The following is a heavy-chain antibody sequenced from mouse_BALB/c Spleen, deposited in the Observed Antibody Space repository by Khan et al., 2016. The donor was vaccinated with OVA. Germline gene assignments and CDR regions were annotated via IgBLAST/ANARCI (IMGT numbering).Heavy chain of an antibody. CDR3: GIISIITVEGFVD. V-gene: IGHV1-18*01. CDR1: GYSFTGYN. Sequence: VQLKESGPDLVKPGASVKISCKPSGYSFTGYNIHWVKQSQGKGLEWMGRVNPTNGGTTSNQKFKGKAILAGEKSASAADRERRSLTSEDSAVYYGGIISIITVEGFVDWGQGTLVTVSA. CDR2: VNPTNGGT. J-gene: IGHJ3*01. D-gene: IGHD1-1*01.